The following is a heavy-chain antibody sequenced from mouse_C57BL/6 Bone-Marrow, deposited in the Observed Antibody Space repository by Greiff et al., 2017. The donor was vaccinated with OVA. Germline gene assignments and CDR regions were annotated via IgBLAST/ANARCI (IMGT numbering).Heavy chain of an antibody. V-gene: IGHV1-61*01. CDR3: ARKWFAY. CDR2: IYPSDSET. Sequence: QVQLQQPGAELVRPGSSVKLSCKASGYTFTSYWMAWVKQRPGQGLEWIGNIYPSDSETHYNQKFKDKATLTVDKSSSTAYMQLSSLTSEDSAVYDCARKWFAYWGQGTLVTVSA. CDR1: GYTFTSYW. J-gene: IGHJ3*01.